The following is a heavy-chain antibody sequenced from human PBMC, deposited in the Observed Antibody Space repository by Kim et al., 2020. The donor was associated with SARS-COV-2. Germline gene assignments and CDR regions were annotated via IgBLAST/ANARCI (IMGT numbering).Heavy chain of an antibody. V-gene: IGHV3-9*01. CDR1: GFTFDDYA. J-gene: IGHJ6*03. D-gene: IGHD6-13*01. CDR3: VKGTGYDYYYYMDV. Sequence: GGSLRLSCAASGFTFDDYAMHWVRQAPGKGLEWVSGISWNSGSMGYADSVKGRFTISRDNAKNSLYLQMNSLRAEDTALYYCVKGTGYDYYYYMDVWGKGTTVTVSS. CDR2: ISWNSGSM.